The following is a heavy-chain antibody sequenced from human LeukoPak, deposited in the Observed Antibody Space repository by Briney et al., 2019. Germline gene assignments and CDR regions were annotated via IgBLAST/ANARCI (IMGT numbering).Heavy chain of an antibody. V-gene: IGHV4-34*01. J-gene: IGHJ4*02. CDR2: INESGST. D-gene: IGHD6-6*01. CDR3: AGLGIAARLGNFDY. CDR1: GGSFSGYY. Sequence: SETLSLTCAVYGGSFSGYYWSWIRQPPGKGLEWIGEINESGSTNYNPSLKSRVTISVDTSKNQFSLKLSSVTAADTAVYYCAGLGIAARLGNFDYWGQGTLVTVSS.